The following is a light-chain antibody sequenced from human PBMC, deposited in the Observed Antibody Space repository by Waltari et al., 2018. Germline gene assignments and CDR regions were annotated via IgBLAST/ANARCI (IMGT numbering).Light chain of an antibody. CDR2: KAS. V-gene: IGKV1-12*01. CDR3: QHYNNVPFS. CDR1: QGINSW. Sequence: DIQMTQSPSSLSASVGDRVTITCRASQGINSWLAWYQQKPGKAPNLLIYKASSLQGGVPSRFSGSGSGTDFTLIISSLQPEDSATYYCQHYNNVPFSFGQGTKVEIK. J-gene: IGKJ2*03.